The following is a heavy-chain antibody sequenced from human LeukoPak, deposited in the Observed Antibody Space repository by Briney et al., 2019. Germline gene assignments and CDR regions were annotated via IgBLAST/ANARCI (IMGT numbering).Heavy chain of an antibody. CDR3: TRRAGGNLYDLDN. Sequence: GGSLGLSCVASGFTLSNYVMSWVRQAPGKGLEWVSGVSGGGFDTYYTDSVKGRFTISRDNSKNMVYLQMNSLRAEDTAVYYCTRRAGGNLYDLDNWGQGTLVTVSS. V-gene: IGHV3-23*01. CDR1: GFTLSNYV. CDR2: VSGGGFDT. D-gene: IGHD2-8*02. J-gene: IGHJ4*02.